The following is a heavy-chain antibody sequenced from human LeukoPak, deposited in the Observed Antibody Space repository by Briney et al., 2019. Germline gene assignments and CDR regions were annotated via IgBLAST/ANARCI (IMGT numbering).Heavy chain of an antibody. J-gene: IGHJ6*02. V-gene: IGHV1-46*01. Sequence: GASVKVSCKAPGYTFTSYYMHWVRQAPGQGLEWMGIINPSGGSTSYAQKFQGRVTMTRDTSTSTVYMELSSLRSEDTAVYYCARDRYSSGSESYYYYGMDVWGQGTTVTVSS. CDR2: INPSGGST. CDR1: GYTFTSYY. CDR3: ARDRYSSGSESYYYYGMDV. D-gene: IGHD6-19*01.